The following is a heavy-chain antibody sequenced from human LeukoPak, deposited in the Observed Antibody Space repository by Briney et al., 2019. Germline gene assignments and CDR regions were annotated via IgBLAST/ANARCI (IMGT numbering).Heavy chain of an antibody. Sequence: GGSLRLSCAASGFTFSSYSMNWVRQAPGKGLEWVSSISSSSSYIYYADSVKGRFTISRDNAKNSLYLQMNSLRAEDTAVYYCARDSSVAGIPDYWAREPWSPSP. J-gene: IGHJ4*02. D-gene: IGHD6-19*01. CDR3: ARDSSVAGIPDY. CDR1: GFTFSSYS. V-gene: IGHV3-21*01. CDR2: ISSSSSYI.